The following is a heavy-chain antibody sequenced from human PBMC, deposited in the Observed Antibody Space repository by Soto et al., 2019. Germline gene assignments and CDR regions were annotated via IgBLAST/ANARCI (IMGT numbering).Heavy chain of an antibody. CDR2: VYYTGST. Sequence: PSETLSLTCIVSGGSISGSYWSWIRQSPGKGLEWLGYVYYTGSTNYSPSLRSRVSISVDTSKNEFSLRLSSVTAADTAVYFCARTVAVTGAPIDYCGQGTQVTVS. CDR1: GGSISGSY. D-gene: IGHD2-8*02. V-gene: IGHV4-59*01. CDR3: ARTVAVTGAPIDY. J-gene: IGHJ4*02.